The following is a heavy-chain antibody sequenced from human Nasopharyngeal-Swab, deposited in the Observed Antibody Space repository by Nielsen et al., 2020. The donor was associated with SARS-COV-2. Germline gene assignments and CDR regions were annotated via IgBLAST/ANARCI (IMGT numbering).Heavy chain of an antibody. V-gene: IGHV3-11*05. CDR1: GFTFSDYY. CDR3: ARERGLRFLEWLSLWDGMDV. D-gene: IGHD3-3*01. Sequence: GEPLKISCAASGFTFSDYYMSWIRQAPGKGLEWVSYISSSSSYTNYADSVKGRFTISRDNAKNSLYLQMNSLRAEDTAVYYCARERGLRFLEWLSLWDGMDVWGQGTTVTVSS. CDR2: ISSSSSYT. J-gene: IGHJ6*02.